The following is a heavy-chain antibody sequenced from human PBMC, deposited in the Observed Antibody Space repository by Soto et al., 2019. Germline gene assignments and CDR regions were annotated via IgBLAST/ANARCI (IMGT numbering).Heavy chain of an antibody. CDR2: MHRGGTT. CDR1: GFSVSATS. Sequence: LRLSCVVSGFSVSATSIFWVRQATGKGLEWVSLMHRGGTTDNADSVKGRFTTSRDKSKNTLYLHMNGLRVEDTAVYYCARVNTTLVDHFDCWGQGTLVTVSS. D-gene: IGHD5-18*01. J-gene: IGHJ4*02. CDR3: ARVNTTLVDHFDC. V-gene: IGHV3-53*01.